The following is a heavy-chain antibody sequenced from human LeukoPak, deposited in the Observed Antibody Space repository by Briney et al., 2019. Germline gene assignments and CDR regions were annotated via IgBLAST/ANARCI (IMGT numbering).Heavy chain of an antibody. CDR1: GFTFSSYS. J-gene: IGHJ4*02. CDR3: ARDSGSYSVDY. D-gene: IGHD1-26*01. CDR2: ISSSSSTI. V-gene: IGHV3-48*01. Sequence: GGSLRLSCAASGFTFSSYSMNWVRQAPGKGLEWVSYISSSSSTIYYADPVRGRFTISRDNAKNSLYLQMNSLRAEDTAMYYCARDSGSYSVDYWGQGTLVTVSS.